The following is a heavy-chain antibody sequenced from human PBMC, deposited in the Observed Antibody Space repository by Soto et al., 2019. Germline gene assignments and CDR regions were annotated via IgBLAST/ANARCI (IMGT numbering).Heavy chain of an antibody. CDR1: GGSISSGDYY. CDR2: IYYSGSI. CDR3: ARDPVPAARTIRFDP. V-gene: IGHV4-30-4*01. J-gene: IGHJ5*02. D-gene: IGHD2-2*01. Sequence: SETLSLTCTVSGGSISSGDYYWSWIRQPPGKGLEWIGYIYYSGSIYYNPSLKSRVTISVDTSKNQFSLKLSSVTAADTAVYYCARDPVPAARTIRFDPWGQGTLVTVSS.